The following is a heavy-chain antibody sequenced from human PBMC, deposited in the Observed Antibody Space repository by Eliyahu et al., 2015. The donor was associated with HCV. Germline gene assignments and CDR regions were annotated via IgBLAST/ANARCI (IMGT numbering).Heavy chain of an antibody. D-gene: IGHD3-10*01. CDR3: ARDSKGKVRGVSPFDY. J-gene: IGHJ4*02. CDR2: IYYSGST. V-gene: IGHV4-39*07. Sequence: QLQLQESGPGLVKPSETLSLTCTVSGGSIXSXSYYWGWIRQPPGKGLEWIGGIYYSGSTYYNPSLKSRVTISVDTSKNQFSLKLSSVTAADTAVYYCARDSKGKVRGVSPFDYWGQGTLVTVSS. CDR1: GGSIXSXSYY.